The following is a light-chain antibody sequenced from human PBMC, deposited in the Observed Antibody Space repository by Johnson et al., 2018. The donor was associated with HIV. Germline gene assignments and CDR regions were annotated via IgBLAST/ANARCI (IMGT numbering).Light chain of an antibody. Sequence: QSVLTQPPSVSAAPGQKVTISCSGSSSNIRNNYVSWYQQLPGTAPKLLIYDNNKRPSGIPDRFSGSKSGTSATLGITGLQTGDEADYYCGTWDSSLRGVFGTGTKVTVL. CDR2: DNN. J-gene: IGLJ1*01. CDR1: SSNIRNNY. CDR3: GTWDSSLRGV. V-gene: IGLV1-51*01.